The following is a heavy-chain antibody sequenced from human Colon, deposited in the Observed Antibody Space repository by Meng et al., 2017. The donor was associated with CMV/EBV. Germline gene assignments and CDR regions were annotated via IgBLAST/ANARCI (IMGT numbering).Heavy chain of an antibody. Sequence: GESLKISCAASGFTFSTYWMHWVRQAPGKGLVWVSRINGDGSSTNYADSVKGRFTISRDNAENTLHLQMNSLRAEDTAIYYCAIYVQTGSDSDYWSQGTLVTVSS. V-gene: IGHV3-74*01. D-gene: IGHD3-16*01. J-gene: IGHJ4*02. CDR1: GFTFSTYW. CDR3: AIYVQTGSDSDY. CDR2: INGDGSST.